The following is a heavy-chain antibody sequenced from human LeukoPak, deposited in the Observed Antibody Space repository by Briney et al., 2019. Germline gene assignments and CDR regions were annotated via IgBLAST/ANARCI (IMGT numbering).Heavy chain of an antibody. D-gene: IGHD3-3*01. CDR3: AKARDFWSGYYSPVY. J-gene: IGHJ4*02. V-gene: IGHV3-33*06. CDR2: IWYDGSNK. CDR1: GFTFSSYG. Sequence: PGRSLRLSCAASGFTFSSYGMHWVRQAPGKGLEWVAVIWYDGSNKYYADSVKGRFTISRDNSKNTLYLQMNSLRAEDTAVYYCAKARDFWSGYYSPVYWGQGTLVTVSS.